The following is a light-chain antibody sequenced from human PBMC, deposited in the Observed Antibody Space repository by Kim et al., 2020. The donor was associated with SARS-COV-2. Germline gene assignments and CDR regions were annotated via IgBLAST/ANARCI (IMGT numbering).Light chain of an antibody. Sequence: APGKTARSTCGGNNNGSKRVHWYQQEPGQAPVRVIYYDSDRPSGIPERFSGSNSGNTATLTISRVEAGDEADYYCQVWDSSSDHRVFGGGTQLTVL. J-gene: IGLJ3*02. CDR3: QVWDSSSDHRV. CDR2: YDS. V-gene: IGLV3-21*04. CDR1: NNGSKR.